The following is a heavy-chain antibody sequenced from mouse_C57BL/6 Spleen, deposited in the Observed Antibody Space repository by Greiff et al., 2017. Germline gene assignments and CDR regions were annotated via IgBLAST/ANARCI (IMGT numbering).Heavy chain of an antibody. D-gene: IGHD6-2*01. CDR3: ARTEGWRVCFDY. Sequence: EVQLQQPGPELVKPGASVKISCKASGYTFTDYNMDWVKQSPGKSLEWIGDINPTNGDTNYNQKFKGKATLTVDNASSTAYMELSSLTSEDTAVYYCARTEGWRVCFDYWGQGTTLTVSA. V-gene: IGHV1-18*01. CDR2: INPTNGDT. CDR1: GYTFTDYN. J-gene: IGHJ2*01.